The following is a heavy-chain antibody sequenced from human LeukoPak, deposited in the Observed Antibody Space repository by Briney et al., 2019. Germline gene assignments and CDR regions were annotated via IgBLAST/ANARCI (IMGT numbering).Heavy chain of an antibody. CDR1: GFTFSSYA. V-gene: IGHV3-23*01. D-gene: IGHD1-26*01. CDR2: ISGSGGGT. Sequence: GGSLRLSCAASGFTFSSYAMSWVRQAPGKGLEWVSVISGSGGGTYYADSVKGRFTISRDNSKNTLYLQMNSLRGDDTAVYYCAKDVGKWESLHFFDYWGQGTLVTVSS. J-gene: IGHJ4*02. CDR3: AKDVGKWESLHFFDY.